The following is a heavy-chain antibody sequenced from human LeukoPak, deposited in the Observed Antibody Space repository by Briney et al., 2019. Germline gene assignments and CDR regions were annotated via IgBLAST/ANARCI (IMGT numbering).Heavy chain of an antibody. J-gene: IGHJ4*02. CDR3: ARVAAVGTGRGQLDY. CDR2: IYYSGST. CDR1: GGSISSSSYY. D-gene: IGHD6-13*01. Sequence: SETLSLTCTVSGGSISSSSYYWGWIRQPPGKGLERIGSIYYSGSTYYNPSLKSRVTISVDTSKNQFSLKLSSVTAADTAVYYCARVAAVGTGRGQLDYWGQGTLVTVSS. V-gene: IGHV4-39*01.